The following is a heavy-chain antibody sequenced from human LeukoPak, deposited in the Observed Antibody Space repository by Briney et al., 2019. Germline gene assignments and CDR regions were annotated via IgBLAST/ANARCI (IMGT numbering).Heavy chain of an antibody. CDR3: ARHQVVPSKRPFDY. J-gene: IGHJ4*02. Sequence: KPGGSLRLSCAASGFTFSDYFMSWIRQAPGRGLEWVSYIGNSDSTIYYADSVKGRFTISRDSAENSLYLQMNSLRAEDTAVYYCARHQVVPSKRPFDYWGQGTLVTVSS. V-gene: IGHV3-11*01. D-gene: IGHD2-2*01. CDR1: GFTFSDYF. CDR2: IGNSDSTI.